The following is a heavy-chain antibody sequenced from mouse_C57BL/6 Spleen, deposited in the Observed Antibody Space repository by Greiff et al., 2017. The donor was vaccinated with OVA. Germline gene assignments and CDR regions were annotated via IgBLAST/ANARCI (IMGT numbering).Heavy chain of an antibody. J-gene: IGHJ1*03. Sequence: VQLQQSGPELVKPGASVKISCKASGYAFSSSWMNWVKQRPGKGLEWIGRIYPGDGDTNYNGKFKGKATLTADKSSSTAYMQLSSLTSEDSAVYFCARSYYGSPWYFDVWGTGTTVTVSS. CDR3: ARSYYGSPWYFDV. CDR2: IYPGDGDT. D-gene: IGHD1-1*01. CDR1: GYAFSSSW. V-gene: IGHV1-82*01.